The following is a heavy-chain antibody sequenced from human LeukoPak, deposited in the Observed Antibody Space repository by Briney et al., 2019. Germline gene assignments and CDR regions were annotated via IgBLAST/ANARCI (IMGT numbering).Heavy chain of an antibody. Sequence: PGGSLRLSCAASGFTFSSYEMNWVRQAPGKGLEWVSYISSSGSTIYYADSVKGRFTISRDNAKNSLYLQMNSLRAEDTAVYYCARVRGWSQQPYYWGQGTLVTVSS. D-gene: IGHD6-19*01. CDR1: GFTFSSYE. CDR2: ISSSGSTI. CDR3: ARVRGWSQQPYY. V-gene: IGHV3-48*03. J-gene: IGHJ4*02.